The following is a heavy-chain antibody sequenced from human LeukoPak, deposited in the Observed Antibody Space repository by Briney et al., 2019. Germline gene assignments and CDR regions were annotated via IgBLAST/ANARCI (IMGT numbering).Heavy chain of an antibody. Sequence: GGSLRLTCAASGLTFSSYGMHWHRQAPGKGLEWVAVIWYDGSNKYYADSVKGRFTISRDNSKNTLYLQVSSLRADDAAVYYCARDRGTTRLDLWGQGTLVTVSS. CDR1: GLTFSSYG. CDR3: ARDRGTTRLDL. V-gene: IGHV3-33*01. CDR2: IWYDGSNK. D-gene: IGHD1-1*01. J-gene: IGHJ5*02.